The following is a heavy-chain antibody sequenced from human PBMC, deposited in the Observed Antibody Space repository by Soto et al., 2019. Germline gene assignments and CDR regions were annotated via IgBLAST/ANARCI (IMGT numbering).Heavy chain of an antibody. Sequence: ASLKVSCKASGGTFSSYTISWVRQAPGQGLEWMGRIIPILGIANYAQKFQGRVTITADKSTSTAYMELSSLRSEDTAVYYCAGRANIAAADTFDYWGQGTLVTVSS. V-gene: IGHV1-69*02. J-gene: IGHJ4*02. CDR2: IIPILGIA. CDR3: AGRANIAAADTFDY. CDR1: GGTFSSYT. D-gene: IGHD6-13*01.